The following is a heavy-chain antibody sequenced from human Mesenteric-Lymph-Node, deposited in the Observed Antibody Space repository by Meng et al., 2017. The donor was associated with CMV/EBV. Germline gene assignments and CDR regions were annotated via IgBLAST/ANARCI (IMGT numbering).Heavy chain of an antibody. J-gene: IGHJ4*02. D-gene: IGHD3-3*01. Sequence: GESLKISCAASGFTFSDYYMSWIRQAPGKGLEWVSYISSSGSTIYYADSVKGRFTISRDSSKNTLYLQMNSLRTEDAAMYYCAKGSAASRPYYFDYWGQGTLVTVSS. CDR1: GFTFSDYY. CDR2: ISSSGSTI. V-gene: IGHV3-11*04. CDR3: AKGSAASRPYYFDY.